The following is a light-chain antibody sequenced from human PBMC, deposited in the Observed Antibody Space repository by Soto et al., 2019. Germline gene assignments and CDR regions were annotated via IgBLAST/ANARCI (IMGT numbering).Light chain of an antibody. CDR3: YAWDDSLSGHV. Sequence: QSVLTQPPSASGTPGQTVTISCSGSRSNIGNNYVCWYQQLPGAAPKLLIYRNTQRPSGVPDRFSGSKSGTAASLAISGLRSEDEADYFCYAWDDSLSGHVFGTGTMVTV. CDR2: RNT. J-gene: IGLJ1*01. V-gene: IGLV1-47*01. CDR1: RSNIGNNY.